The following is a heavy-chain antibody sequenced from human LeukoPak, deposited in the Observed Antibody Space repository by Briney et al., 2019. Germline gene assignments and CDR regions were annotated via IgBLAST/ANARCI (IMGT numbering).Heavy chain of an antibody. D-gene: IGHD3-22*01. CDR1: GFTFSSYS. V-gene: IGHV3-21*04. CDR2: ISSSRSYI. J-gene: IGHJ4*02. Sequence: GGSLRLSCAASGFTFSSYSMNWVRQAPGKGLEWVSSISSSRSYIYYADSVKGRFTISRDNAKNSLYLQMNSLRAEDTAVYYCAKLVFGDSSGFVGYWGQGTLVTVSS. CDR3: AKLVFGDSSGFVGY.